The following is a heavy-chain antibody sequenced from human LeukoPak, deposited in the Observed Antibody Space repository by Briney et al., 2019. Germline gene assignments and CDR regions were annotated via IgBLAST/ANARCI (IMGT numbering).Heavy chain of an antibody. CDR3: ARDPSLRGGAFDF. Sequence: ASVKVSCKASGYTFTGYYMHWVRQAPGQGLEWMGWINPNSGGTNYAQKFQGRVTMTKDTSITTAYMELSRLRSDDTAVYYCARDPSLRGGAFDFWGQGTMVTVSS. J-gene: IGHJ3*01. D-gene: IGHD3-10*01. CDR2: INPNSGGT. CDR1: GYTFTGYY. V-gene: IGHV1-2*02.